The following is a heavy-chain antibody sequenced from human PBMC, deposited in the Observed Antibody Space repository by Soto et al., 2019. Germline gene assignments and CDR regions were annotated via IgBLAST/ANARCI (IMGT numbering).Heavy chain of an antibody. CDR1: GFTFSSYA. CDR2: ISGIGGST. Sequence: GGSLRLSCAASGFTFSSYAMSWVRQAPGKGLEWVSAISGIGGSTYYADSVKGRFTISRDNSKNTLYLQMNSLRAEDTAVYYCAKSSGGITIFGVVPYYYGMDVWGQGTTVTVSS. V-gene: IGHV3-23*01. CDR3: AKSSGGITIFGVVPYYYGMDV. D-gene: IGHD3-3*01. J-gene: IGHJ6*02.